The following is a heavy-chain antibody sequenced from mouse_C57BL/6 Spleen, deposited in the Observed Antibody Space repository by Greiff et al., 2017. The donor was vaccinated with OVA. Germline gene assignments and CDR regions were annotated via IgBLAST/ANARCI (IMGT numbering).Heavy chain of an antibody. J-gene: IGHJ1*03. D-gene: IGHD1-1*01. Sequence: QVQLQQPGAELVKPGASVKLSCKASGYTFTSYGMQWVKQRPGQGLEWIGEIDPSDSYTNYNQKFKGKATLTVDTSSSTAYMQLSSLTSEDAAVYYCARYYYGSSYYFDVWGTGTTVTVSS. CDR3: ARYYYGSSYYFDV. CDR1: GYTFTSYG. CDR2: IDPSDSYT. V-gene: IGHV1-50*01.